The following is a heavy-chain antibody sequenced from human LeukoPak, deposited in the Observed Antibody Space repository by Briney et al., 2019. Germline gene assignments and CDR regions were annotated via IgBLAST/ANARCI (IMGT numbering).Heavy chain of an antibody. D-gene: IGHD6-19*01. CDR2: VYYTVST. J-gene: IGHJ4*02. CDR3: AGGPRVYNSAWYGFDF. CDR1: GGSITSYY. V-gene: IGHV4-59*01. Sequence: SETLPLTCTVSGGSITSYYWGWIWPPPEGGLEWIGYVYYTVSTTYNTCLERRATISLAKSKNHLSLKLTSVTAADAAVYYYAGGPRVYNSAWYGFDFWGQGTLVTVSS.